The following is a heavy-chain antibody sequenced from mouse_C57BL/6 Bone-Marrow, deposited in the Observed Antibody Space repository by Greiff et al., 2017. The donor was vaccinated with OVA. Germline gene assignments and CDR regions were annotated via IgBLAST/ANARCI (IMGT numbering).Heavy chain of an antibody. Sequence: VKLMESGPGLVAPSQSLSITCTVSGFSLTSYAISWVRQPPGKGLEWLGVIWTGGGTTYNSALKSSLSISKDNAKSQVFLKMNSLQTDDTARYYCARGSIYGYIDYWGQGTLVTVSA. D-gene: IGHD2-2*01. CDR2: IWTGGGT. CDR3: ARGSIYGYIDY. V-gene: IGHV2-9-1*01. CDR1: GFSLTSYA. J-gene: IGHJ3*01.